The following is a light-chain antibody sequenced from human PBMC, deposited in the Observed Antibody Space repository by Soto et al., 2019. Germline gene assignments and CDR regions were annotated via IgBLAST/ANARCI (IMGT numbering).Light chain of an antibody. V-gene: IGKV1-39*01. CDR1: HDIRDH. J-gene: IGKJ3*01. CDR2: GAS. CDR3: QHTYSIPFT. Sequence: IQMTQSPSSLSASVGDRVTLTCQASHDIRDHLNWYQQKAGKAPKVLIYGASSLQSGVPSRFSGSGSGTDFTLTISSLQPEDFATYYCQHTYSIPFTFGPGTKVDIK.